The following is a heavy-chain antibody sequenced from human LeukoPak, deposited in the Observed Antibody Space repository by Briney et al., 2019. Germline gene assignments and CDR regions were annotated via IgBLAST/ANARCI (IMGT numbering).Heavy chain of an antibody. V-gene: IGHV4-61*08. CDR2: IYYISNT. J-gene: IGHJ4*02. D-gene: IGHD1-26*01. Sequence: SETLSLTYTVSGASVGSAGYYWSWIRQPPGGGLEWIGYIYYISNTNYNPSLKSRVTMSLNPSKNQFSLKLNSVTAADTAMYYCARTQSQSGSYRYYFGYWGQGTLVTVSS. CDR1: GASVGSAGYY. CDR3: ARTQSQSGSYRYYFGY.